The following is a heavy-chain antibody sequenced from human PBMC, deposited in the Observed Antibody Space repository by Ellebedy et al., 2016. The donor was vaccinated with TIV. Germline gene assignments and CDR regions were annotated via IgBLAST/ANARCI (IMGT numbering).Heavy chain of an antibody. J-gene: IGHJ6*04. D-gene: IGHD4-23*01. CDR2: IYYSGNT. CDR3: AREGRGNSAGMDV. Sequence: MPSETLSLTCTVSGGSISNYYWRWIRQPPGKGLEWIGYIYYSGNTNYNPSLESRVTISVDTSKNQFSLKLSSVTAADTAVYYCAREGRGNSAGMDVWGKGTTVTVSS. CDR1: GGSISNYY. V-gene: IGHV4-59*01.